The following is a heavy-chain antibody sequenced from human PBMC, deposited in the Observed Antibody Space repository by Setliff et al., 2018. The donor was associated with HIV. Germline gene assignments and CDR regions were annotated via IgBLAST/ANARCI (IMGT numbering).Heavy chain of an antibody. V-gene: IGHV1-46*01. CDR1: GYTFTSYF. D-gene: IGHD3-22*01. J-gene: IGHJ4*02. CDR2: IDPNGGAT. CDR3: ARGWDYDSSGYYVT. Sequence: ASVKVSCKAFGYTFTSYFLHWVRQAPGQGLEWLGIIDPNGGATNNAQKLQGRVTITADKSTSTSYMHLSSLRAEDTAVYFCARGWDYDSSGYYVTWGQGSLVTVSS.